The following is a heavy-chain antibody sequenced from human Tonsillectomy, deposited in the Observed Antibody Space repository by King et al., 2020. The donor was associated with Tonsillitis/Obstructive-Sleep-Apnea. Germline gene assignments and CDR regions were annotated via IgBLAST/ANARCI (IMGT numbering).Heavy chain of an antibody. V-gene: IGHV1-69*01. CDR3: ARIKAARTADYYMDV. Sequence: QLVQSGAEEQKPGSSVKVSCKAPGGTFSSHAISWVRQAPGQGLEWIGGIIPIFGTANYAQKFQGRVTIAADESTSTAYMELSSLRFEDTAVYYCARIKAARTADYYMDVWGKGTTVTVSS. CDR2: IIPIFGTA. J-gene: IGHJ6*03. D-gene: IGHD6-13*01. CDR1: GGTFSSHA.